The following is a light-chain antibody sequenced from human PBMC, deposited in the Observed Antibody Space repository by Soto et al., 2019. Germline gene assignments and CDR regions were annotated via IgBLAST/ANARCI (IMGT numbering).Light chain of an antibody. J-gene: IGKJ5*01. CDR1: QGISTY. CDR2: DAS. CDR3: QQRGET. Sequence: LTQSPATLSLYPGARATLSCTASQGISTYIAWYHQKPGHPPRLLMFDASRRAPGIPPRFGAGGYLTKFTLTINHLEPDDFAVYYCQQRGETFGPGTRLEI. V-gene: IGKV3-11*01.